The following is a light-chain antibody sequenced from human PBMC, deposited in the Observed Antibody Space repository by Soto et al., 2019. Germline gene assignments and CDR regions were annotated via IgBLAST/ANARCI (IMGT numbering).Light chain of an antibody. Sequence: EIVLTQSPGTLSSSPGERATLSCRASQTVTSNYLAWYQQKPGQAPRLLFFGASIRATGLPDRFSGGGSGTDFTLTISRLEPEDFAVYYCQQYNNWPPYTFGQGTKLEIK. CDR1: QTVTSNY. V-gene: IGKV3-20*01. CDR2: GAS. CDR3: QQYNNWPPYT. J-gene: IGKJ2*01.